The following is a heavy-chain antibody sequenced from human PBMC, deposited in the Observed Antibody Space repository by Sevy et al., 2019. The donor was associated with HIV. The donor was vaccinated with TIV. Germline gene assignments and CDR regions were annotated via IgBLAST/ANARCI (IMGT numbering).Heavy chain of an antibody. V-gene: IGHV3-30-3*01. CDR3: ARGPIQLWLRPYYYYYGMDV. D-gene: IGHD5-18*01. CDR1: GFTFSSYA. J-gene: IGHJ6*02. CDR2: ISYDGSNK. Sequence: GGSLRLSCAASGFTFSSYAMHWVRQAPGKGLEWVAVISYDGSNKYYADSVKGRFTISRDNSKNTLYLQMNSLRAEDTAVYYCARGPIQLWLRPYYYYYGMDVWGQGTTVTVSS.